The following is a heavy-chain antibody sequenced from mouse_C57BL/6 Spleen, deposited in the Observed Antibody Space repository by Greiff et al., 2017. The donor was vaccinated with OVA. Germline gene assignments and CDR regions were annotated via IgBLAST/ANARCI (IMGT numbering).Heavy chain of an antibody. J-gene: IGHJ3*01. V-gene: IGHV1-62-2*01. CDR3: DRHKELTGTFAY. D-gene: IGHD4-1*01. CDR1: GYTFTEYT. Sequence: LVESGAELVKPGASVKLSCKASGYTFTEYTIHWVKQRSGQGLEWIGWFYPGSGSIKYNEKFKDKATLTADKSSSTVYMELSRLTSEDSAVYFFDRHKELTGTFAYWGQGTLVTVSA. CDR2: FYPGSGSI.